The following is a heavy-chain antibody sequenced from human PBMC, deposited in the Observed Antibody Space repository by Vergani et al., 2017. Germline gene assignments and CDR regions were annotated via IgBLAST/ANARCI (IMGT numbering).Heavy chain of an antibody. CDR1: GFIVSSHY. V-gene: IGHV3-66*02. D-gene: IGHD2-15*01. J-gene: IGHJ4*02. CDR2: IHSGGSI. Sequence: VQLVESGGGLVQPEGSLRLSCAVSGFIVSSHYMTWVRQAPGKGLEWVAVIHSGGSIFYADSVMGRFTISRDRSKNTLYLQMKSLRPEDTAVYYCAKEGGGYCSGGTCYPEYWGQGTLVIVSS. CDR3: AKEGGGYCSGGTCYPEY.